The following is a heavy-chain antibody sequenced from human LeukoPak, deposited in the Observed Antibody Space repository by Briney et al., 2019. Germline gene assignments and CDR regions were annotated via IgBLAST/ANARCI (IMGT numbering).Heavy chain of an antibody. Sequence: LETLSLTCTVSGFSINNGYYWGWIRPSPGEGLEWIGSIYLNGYTYYNPSLKSRVTLSIDTAKNEVSLDLSSVTAADTAVYYCARSGYDGYNYRFYFDYWGQGALVTVSS. CDR2: IYLNGYT. J-gene: IGHJ4*02. V-gene: IGHV4-38-2*02. CDR3: ARSGYDGYNYRFYFDY. CDR1: GFSINNGYY. D-gene: IGHD5-24*01.